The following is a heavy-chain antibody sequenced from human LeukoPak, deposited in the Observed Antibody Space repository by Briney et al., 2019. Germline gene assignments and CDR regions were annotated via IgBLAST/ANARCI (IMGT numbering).Heavy chain of an antibody. V-gene: IGHV1-69*01. CDR1: VCTFSSYA. CDR3: ARVWGECCSSTSCFDAFDI. Sequence: GSSVTVSLKSSVCTFSSYAISWLRLAPAPGREWMGGIIPIFGRANYAQKYQARGTITADESTTKAYMELSSLRSEDTAVYYCARVWGECCSSTSCFDAFDIWGQGTMVTVPS. J-gene: IGHJ3*02. D-gene: IGHD2-2*01. CDR2: IIPIFGRA.